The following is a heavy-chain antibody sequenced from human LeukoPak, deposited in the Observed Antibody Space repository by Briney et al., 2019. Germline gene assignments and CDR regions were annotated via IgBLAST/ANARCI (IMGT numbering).Heavy chain of an antibody. CDR3: AKDRGYSYGYPSDY. D-gene: IGHD5-18*01. J-gene: IGHJ4*02. CDR1: GFTFSSYA. V-gene: IGHV3-23*01. CDR2: ISGSGST. Sequence: PGGSLRLSCAASGFTFSSYAMSWVRQAPGKGLEWVSTISGSGSTYYADSVKGRFTISRDNSKNTLYLQMNSLRAEDTAVYYCAKDRGYSYGYPSDYWGQGTLVTVSS.